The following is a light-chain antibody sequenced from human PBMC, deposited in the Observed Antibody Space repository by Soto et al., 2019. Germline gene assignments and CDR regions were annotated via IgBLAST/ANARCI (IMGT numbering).Light chain of an antibody. CDR1: QSVSSSY. CDR3: QQYGSSP. V-gene: IGKV3-20*01. CDR2: GAS. J-gene: IGKJ4*01. Sequence: EIVLTQSPGTLSLSPGERATLSCRASQSVSSSYLAWYQQKPGQAPRLLIYGASSRATGIPDRFSGSGSGTDFTLTISRLEPEDFAVYYCQQYGSSPLGGGTKVEIK.